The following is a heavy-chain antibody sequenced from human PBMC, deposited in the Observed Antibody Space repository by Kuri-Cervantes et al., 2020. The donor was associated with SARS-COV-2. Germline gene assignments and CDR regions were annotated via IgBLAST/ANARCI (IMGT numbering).Heavy chain of an antibody. V-gene: IGHV1-69*13. CDR1: GGTFSSYA. J-gene: IGHJ6*03. D-gene: IGHD3-3*02. Sequence: SVKVSCKASGGTFSSYAISWVRQAPGQGLEWMGGIIPIFGTANYAQKFQGRVTITADESTSTAYMELGSLRSEDTAVYYCASCLANYYYYMDVWGKGTTVTVSS. CDR2: IIPIFGTA. CDR3: ASCLANYYYYMDV.